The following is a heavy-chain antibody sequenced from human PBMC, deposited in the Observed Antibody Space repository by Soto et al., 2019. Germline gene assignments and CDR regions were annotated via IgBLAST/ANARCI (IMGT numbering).Heavy chain of an antibody. Sequence: QVQLVQSGAEVKKPGSSVKVSCKAFGGSFNSYGLSWVRQAPGQGLEWMGGIIPIFGTTSYAQKFQGRVTITADESTNTAYMELSRLRSEDTAVYFCARGEHTAMVKSPHYYYGVDVWGQGTTVTVSS. CDR3: ARGEHTAMVKSPHYYYGVDV. CDR2: IIPIFGTT. CDR1: GGSFNSYG. J-gene: IGHJ6*02. V-gene: IGHV1-69*01. D-gene: IGHD5-18*01.